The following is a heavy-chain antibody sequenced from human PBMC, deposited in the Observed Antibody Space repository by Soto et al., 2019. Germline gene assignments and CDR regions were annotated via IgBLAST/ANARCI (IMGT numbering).Heavy chain of an antibody. CDR2: ISYDGSNK. J-gene: IGHJ4*02. CDR1: GFTFSSYG. CDR3: AKDGRWATAPFDY. Sequence: GGSLRLSCAASGFTFSSYGMHWVRQAPGKGLEWVAVISYDGSNKYYADSVKGRFTISRDNSKNTLYLQMNSLRAEDTAVYYCAKDGRWATAPFDYWGQGTLVTVSS. V-gene: IGHV3-30*18. D-gene: IGHD1-26*01.